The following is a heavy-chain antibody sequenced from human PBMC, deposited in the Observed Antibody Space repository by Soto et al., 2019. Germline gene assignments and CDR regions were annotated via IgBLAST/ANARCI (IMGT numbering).Heavy chain of an antibody. CDR1: GFTFSSYA. J-gene: IGHJ4*02. D-gene: IGHD2-15*01. Sequence: QVQLVESGGGVVQPGRSLRLSCAASGFTFSSYAMHWVRQAPGKGLEWVAVISYDGSNADSVKGRFTISRDNTKNTLYLQMNGLRAEDTAGYYCAREYCSDGSCYAISLDYWGQGPLVTVSS. V-gene: IGHV3-30-3*01. CDR2: ISYDGS. CDR3: AREYCSDGSCYAISLDY.